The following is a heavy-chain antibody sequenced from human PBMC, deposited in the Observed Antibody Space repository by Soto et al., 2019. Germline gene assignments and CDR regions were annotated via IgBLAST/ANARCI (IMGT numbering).Heavy chain of an antibody. CDR2: ISGSGSRT. Sequence: EVQLLESGGGLVQLGGSLRLSCAASGFTFSSYAMSWVRQAPGKGLEWVSGISGSGSRTFYADSVKGRFTVSRDNSKSTLFLEMNSLRVEDKAVYYCANLPAAIPSYWGQGTLVTVCS. D-gene: IGHD2-2*01. CDR1: GFTFSSYA. CDR3: ANLPAAIPSY. V-gene: IGHV3-23*01. J-gene: IGHJ4*02.